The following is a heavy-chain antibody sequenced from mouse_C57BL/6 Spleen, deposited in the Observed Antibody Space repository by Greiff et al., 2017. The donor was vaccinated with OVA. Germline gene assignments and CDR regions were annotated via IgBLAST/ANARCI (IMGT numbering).Heavy chain of an antibody. V-gene: IGHV1-54*01. J-gene: IGHJ1*03. CDR3: ARWAVVAYHWYFDV. CDR2: INPGSGGT. Sequence: VQLQQSGAELVRPGTSVKVSCKASGYAFTNYLIEWVKQRPGQGLEWIGVINPGSGGTNYNEKFKGKATLTADKSSSTAYMQLSSLTSEDSAVYFCARWAVVAYHWYFDVWGTGTTVTVSS. CDR1: GYAFTNYL. D-gene: IGHD1-1*01.